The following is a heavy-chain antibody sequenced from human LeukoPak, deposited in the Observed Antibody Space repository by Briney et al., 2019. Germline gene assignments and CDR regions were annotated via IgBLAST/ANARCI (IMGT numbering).Heavy chain of an antibody. Sequence: SETLSLTCTVSGGSISNYYWNWIRQPPGKGLEWIGYIYYTGNTNYNPSLKSRVTVSVDTSKNQFSLKLSSVTAADTAVYYCARDRLQLQSWGQGTLVTVSS. D-gene: IGHD1-1*01. V-gene: IGHV4-59*01. J-gene: IGHJ5*02. CDR2: IYYTGNT. CDR1: GGSISNYY. CDR3: ARDRLQLQS.